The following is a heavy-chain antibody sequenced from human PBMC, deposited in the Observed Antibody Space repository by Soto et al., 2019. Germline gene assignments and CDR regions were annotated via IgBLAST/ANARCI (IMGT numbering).Heavy chain of an antibody. CDR2: IDTSTGTS. CDR1: GYTFADYS. D-gene: IGHD3-10*01. V-gene: IGHV1-46*04. CDR3: ARLSRITYIVN. J-gene: IGHJ4*02. Sequence: QVRLVQSGAKVKSPGTSVKVSCQTSGYTFADYSIHWVRQAPGQGLEYMGNIDTSTGTSDSAQTLQGRISMTTDASTSTVYMELNNLRSADTAVYYCARLSRITYIVNWGQGTLVTVSS.